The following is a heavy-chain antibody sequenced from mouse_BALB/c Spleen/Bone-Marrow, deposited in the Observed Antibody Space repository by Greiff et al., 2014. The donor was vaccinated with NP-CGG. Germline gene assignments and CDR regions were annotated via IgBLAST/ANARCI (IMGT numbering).Heavy chain of an antibody. Sequence: VQLKESGPELVKPGASVKISCKASGYTFTDYTMHWVKQSHGKSLEWIGYIYPYNGGTGYNQKFKSKATLTVDNSYSTAYMELRSLASEDSAVYYCARFRYDWYFDVWGAGTTVTVSS. CDR2: IYPYNGGT. D-gene: IGHD2-14*01. CDR3: ARFRYDWYFDV. CDR1: GYTFTDYT. J-gene: IGHJ1*01. V-gene: IGHV1S29*02.